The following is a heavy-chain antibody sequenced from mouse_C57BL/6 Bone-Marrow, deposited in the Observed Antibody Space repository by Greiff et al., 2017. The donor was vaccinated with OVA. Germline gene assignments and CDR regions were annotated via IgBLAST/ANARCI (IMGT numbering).Heavy chain of an antibody. CDR3: ARHDWDNWYFDV. V-gene: IGHV5-15*01. D-gene: IGHD4-1*01. J-gene: IGHJ1*03. Sequence: DVQLVESGGGLVQPGGSLKLSCAASGFTFSDYGMAWVRQAPRKGPEWVAFISNLAYSIYYADTVTGRFTISRENAKNTLYLEMSSLRAEDTAMYYCARHDWDNWYFDVWGTGTTVTVSS. CDR2: ISNLAYSI. CDR1: GFTFSDYG.